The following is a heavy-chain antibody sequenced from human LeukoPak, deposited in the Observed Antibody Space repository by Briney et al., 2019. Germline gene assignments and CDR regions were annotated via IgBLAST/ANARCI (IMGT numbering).Heavy chain of an antibody. Sequence: PLQGLSDTCIVSLGSPISGVYYWGWARQHPGGGREWIGYIYYSGSTYYNPSLKSRVTISVDTSKNQFSLKLSSVTAADTAVYYCARGAAAAAYDYWGQGTLVTVSS. CDR3: ARGAAAAAYDY. V-gene: IGHV4-31*03. CDR1: LGSPISGVYY. CDR2: IYYSGST. D-gene: IGHD6-13*01. J-gene: IGHJ4*02.